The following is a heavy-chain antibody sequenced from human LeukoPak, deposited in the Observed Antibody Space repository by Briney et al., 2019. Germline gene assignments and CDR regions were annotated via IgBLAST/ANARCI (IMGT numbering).Heavy chain of an antibody. V-gene: IGHV1-2*02. Sequence: ASVKVXCKGSGYTFTDYYMHWVRQAPGQGLXWMGWISPNSGGTNYAQKFQGRVTMTRDTSISTAYMEMSRLTSDDTAVYYCARRGYTYGYYYFDYWGQGTLVTVSS. CDR2: ISPNSGGT. J-gene: IGHJ4*02. CDR3: ARRGYTYGYYYFDY. D-gene: IGHD5-18*01. CDR1: GYTFTDYY.